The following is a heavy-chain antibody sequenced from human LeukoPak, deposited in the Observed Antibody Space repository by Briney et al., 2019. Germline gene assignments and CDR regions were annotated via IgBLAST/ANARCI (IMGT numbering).Heavy chain of an antibody. CDR2: MNPNRGNT. CDR1: GYTFTSYD. J-gene: IGHJ6*02. Sequence: ASVKLSCKASGYTFTSYDINWVRQGTGQGHEWKGWMNPNRGNTGYAQKFQGRVTMTRHTSISTAYMELSSLRSEDTAVYYCASGQGSSSWYGSCYYYGMDVWGQGTTVTVSS. CDR3: ASGQGSSSWYGSCYYYGMDV. D-gene: IGHD6-13*01. V-gene: IGHV1-8*01.